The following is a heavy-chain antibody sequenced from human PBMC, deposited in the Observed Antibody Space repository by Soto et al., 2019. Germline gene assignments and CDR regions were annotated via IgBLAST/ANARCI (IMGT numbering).Heavy chain of an antibody. CDR3: ATGIAAAGTAWFAP. J-gene: IGHJ5*02. V-gene: IGHV4-31*03. CDR1: VGSISSGCYY. CDR2: IYYSGSN. Sequence: SETLSLTCTVSVGSISSGCYYLSWIRHHPGKGLEWIGYIYYSGSNYYNPSIKSRVTISVDTSKNQFYLKLSSVTAADTAVYYCATGIAAAGTAWFAPWGQGTLVTVSS. D-gene: IGHD6-13*01.